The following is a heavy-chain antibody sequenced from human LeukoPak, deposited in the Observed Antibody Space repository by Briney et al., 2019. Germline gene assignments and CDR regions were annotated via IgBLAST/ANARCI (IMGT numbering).Heavy chain of an antibody. J-gene: IGHJ4*02. CDR1: EYTFTGYY. V-gene: IGHV1-2*02. CDR3: AITYYYDSSGYFYFDF. CDR2: INPNSGGT. Sequence: ASVKVSCKASEYTFTGYYMHWVRQAPGQGLEWMGWINPNSGGTNYAQKFRGRVTMTRDTSISTAYMELSRLRSDDTAVYYCAITYYYDSSGYFYFDFWGQGTLVTVSS. D-gene: IGHD3-22*01.